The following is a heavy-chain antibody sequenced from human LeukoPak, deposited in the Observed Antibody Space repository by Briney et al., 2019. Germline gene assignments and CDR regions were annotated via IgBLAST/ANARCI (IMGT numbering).Heavy chain of an antibody. CDR1: GGSISSYY. CDR3: ARDLYSSGWYGYYYYMDV. J-gene: IGHJ6*03. D-gene: IGHD6-19*01. CDR2: IYTSRST. Sequence: PSETLSLTCTVSGGSISSYYWSWIRQPAGKGLEWIGRIYTSRSTNYNPSLKSRVTMSVDASKNQFSLKLSSVTAADTAVYYCARDLYSSGWYGYYYYMDVWGKGTTVTVSS. V-gene: IGHV4-4*07.